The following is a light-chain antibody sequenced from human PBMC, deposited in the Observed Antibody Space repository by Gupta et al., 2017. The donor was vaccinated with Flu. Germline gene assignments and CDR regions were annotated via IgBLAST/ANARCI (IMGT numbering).Light chain of an antibody. V-gene: IGKV3-15*01. J-gene: IGKJ1*01. CDR1: QSVSSN. CDR3: LHYNYWPSWT. Sequence: EVVMTQSPATLSVSPGEGATLSCRASQSVSSNLAWYQQKPGQAPRLLIYGASTRDTGVPARFSGSGYETEFTLIITSRQSEDFAVYYCLHYNYWPSWTFGQGTKLEIK. CDR2: GAS.